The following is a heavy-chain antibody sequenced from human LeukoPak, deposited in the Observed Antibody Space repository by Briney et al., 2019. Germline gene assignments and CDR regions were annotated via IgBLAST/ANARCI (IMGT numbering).Heavy chain of an antibody. D-gene: IGHD6-13*01. J-gene: IGHJ2*01. CDR2: ISYSGST. CDR1: GGSISSYY. V-gene: IGHV4-59*01. CDR3: ARLHGSSWLDL. Sequence: SETLSLTCSVSGGSISSYYWSWIRQPPGKGLEWIGYISYSGSTNYNPSLKSRVTISVDTSKNQFSLKLSSVTAADTAAYYCARLHGSSWLDLWGRGTLVTVSS.